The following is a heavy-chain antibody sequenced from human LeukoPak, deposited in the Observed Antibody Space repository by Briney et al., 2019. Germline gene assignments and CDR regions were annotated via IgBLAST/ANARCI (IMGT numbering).Heavy chain of an antibody. CDR2: IYPGDSDT. V-gene: IGHV5-51*04. D-gene: IGHD4-11*01. CDR1: GYSFTSYW. CDR3: ARTQGASYSNYGGSFDAFDI. Sequence: GESLKISCKGSGYSFTSYWIGWVRQMPGKGLEWMGIIYPGDSDTRYSPSFQGQVTISADKPISTAYLQWSSLKASDTAMYYCARTQGASYSNYGGSFDAFDIWGQGTMVTVSS. J-gene: IGHJ3*02.